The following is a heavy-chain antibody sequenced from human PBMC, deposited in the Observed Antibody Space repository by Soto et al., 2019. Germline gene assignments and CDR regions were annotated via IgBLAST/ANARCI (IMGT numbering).Heavy chain of an antibody. V-gene: IGHV3-74*01. CDR1: GFTFSSYW. CDR2: LSSDGSST. J-gene: IGHJ3*01. Sequence: GGSLRLSCAASGFTFSSYWMHWVRQAPGKGLVWVSRLSSDGSSTDYADSVKGRFTISRDNAKNTLYLQMSSRRAEDTAVYYCAREWDVFDFWGKGTMVTVSS. CDR3: AREWDVFDF.